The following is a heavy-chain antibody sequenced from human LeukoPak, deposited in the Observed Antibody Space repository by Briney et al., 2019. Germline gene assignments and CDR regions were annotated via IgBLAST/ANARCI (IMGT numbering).Heavy chain of an antibody. V-gene: IGHV4-34*01. CDR2: INHSGST. J-gene: IGHJ4*02. CDR3: ARGRAGAINYFDY. Sequence: SETLFLTCAVYGGSFSGYYWSWIRQPPGKGLEWIGEINHSGSTNYNPSLKSRVTISVDTSKNQFSLKLSSVTAADTAVYYCARGRAGAINYFDYWGQGTLVTVSS. D-gene: IGHD3-10*01. CDR1: GGSFSGYY.